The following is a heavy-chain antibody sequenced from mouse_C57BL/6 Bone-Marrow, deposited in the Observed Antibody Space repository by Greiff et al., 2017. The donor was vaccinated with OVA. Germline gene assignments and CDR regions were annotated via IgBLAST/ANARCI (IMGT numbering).Heavy chain of an antibody. J-gene: IGHJ2*01. V-gene: IGHV5-4*01. Sequence: EVQGVESGGGLVKPGGSLKLSCAASGFTFSSYAMSWVRQTPEKRLEWVATISDGGSYTYYPDNVKGRFTISRDNAKNNLYLQMSHLKSEDTAMYYCARGPDYYGSRDYWGQGTTLTVSS. CDR2: ISDGGSYT. CDR3: ARGPDYYGSRDY. CDR1: GFTFSSYA. D-gene: IGHD1-1*01.